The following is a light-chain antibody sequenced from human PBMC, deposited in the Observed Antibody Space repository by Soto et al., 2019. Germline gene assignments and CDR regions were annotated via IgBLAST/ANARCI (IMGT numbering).Light chain of an antibody. V-gene: IGKV3-11*01. CDR2: DTS. CDR1: QSVINY. J-gene: IGKJ4*01. CDR3: QQRANWPLT. Sequence: EIVSTQSPATLSLSPGERATLSCRASQSVINYLAWYQQKPGQAPRLLIYDTSNRATGIPARFSGSGSGTDFTLIISSLEPEDFAVYYCQQRANWPLTFGGGTKVDIK.